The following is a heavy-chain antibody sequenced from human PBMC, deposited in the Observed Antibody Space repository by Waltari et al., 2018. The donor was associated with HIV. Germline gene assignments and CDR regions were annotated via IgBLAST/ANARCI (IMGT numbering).Heavy chain of an antibody. CDR3: ARGLGGHYYYCDY. V-gene: IGHV3-66*01. Sequence: EVQLVDSGGGFVQPGGSLRLLRAASGFTVSSNYMSWVRQAPGKGREWVSVIYRAGSTLDADSVEGRFTISRDNAKNTLYLQMNNLRAEDTAVYYCARGLGGHYYYCDYWGQGTLVTVSS. CDR1: GFTVSSNY. D-gene: IGHD3-22*01. J-gene: IGHJ4*02. CDR2: IYRAGST.